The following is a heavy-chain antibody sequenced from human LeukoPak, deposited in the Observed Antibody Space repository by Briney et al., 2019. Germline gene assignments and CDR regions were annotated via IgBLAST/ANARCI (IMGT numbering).Heavy chain of an antibody. CDR3: ARGVSSSWYDAFDI. D-gene: IGHD6-13*01. Sequence: PGGSLRLSCVASGFSFSSDGMSWVRQAPGRGLEWVSGILGGAGSTYYADSVKGRFTISRDNSKNTLYLQMNSLRAEDTAVYYCARGVSSSWYDAFDIWGQGTMVTVSS. CDR2: ILGGAGST. CDR1: GFSFSSDG. V-gene: IGHV3-23*01. J-gene: IGHJ3*02.